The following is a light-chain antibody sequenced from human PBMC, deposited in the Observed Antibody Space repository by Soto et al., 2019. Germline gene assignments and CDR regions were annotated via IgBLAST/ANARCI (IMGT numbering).Light chain of an antibody. J-gene: IGLJ1*01. CDR3: ASYTSSSSYV. CDR2: EVS. CDR1: ISDVGGYNY. Sequence: QSALPQPASVCGSPGQSNTISCTGTISDVGGYNYVSWYQQHPGKAPKLMIYEVSNRPAGVSNRFSGSKSGNTASLTISGLQAEDEADYYCASYTSSSSYVFGTGTTVTV. V-gene: IGLV2-14*01.